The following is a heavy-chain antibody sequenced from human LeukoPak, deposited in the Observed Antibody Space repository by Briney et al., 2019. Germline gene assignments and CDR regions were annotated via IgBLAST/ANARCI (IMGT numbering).Heavy chain of an antibody. J-gene: IGHJ1*01. D-gene: IGHD6-13*01. CDR1: GGSLSSGGYY. CDR2: IYHSGST. CDR3: ARDLAAAGPGYFQH. Sequence: SETLSLTCTVSGGSLSSGGYYWSWIRQPPGKGLEWIGYIYHSGSTYYNPSLKSRVTISVDTSKNQFSLKLSSVTAADTAVYYCARDLAAAGPGYFQHWGQGTLVTVSS. V-gene: IGHV4-30-2*01.